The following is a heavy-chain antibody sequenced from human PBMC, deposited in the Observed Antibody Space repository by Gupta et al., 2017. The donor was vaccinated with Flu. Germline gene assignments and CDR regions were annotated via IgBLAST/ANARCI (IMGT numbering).Heavy chain of an antibody. CDR3: AKDVGYCSGGSCYR. J-gene: IGHJ4*02. V-gene: IGHV3-23*01. D-gene: IGHD2-15*01. Sequence: EVQLLESGGGLVQPGGSLRPSCAASGFTFSSYAMSWVRQAPGKGLEWVSAISGSGGSTYYADSVKGRFTISRDNSKNTLYLQMNSLRAEDTAVYYCAKDVGYCSGGSCYRWGQGTLVTVSS. CDR2: ISGSGGST. CDR1: GFTFSSYA.